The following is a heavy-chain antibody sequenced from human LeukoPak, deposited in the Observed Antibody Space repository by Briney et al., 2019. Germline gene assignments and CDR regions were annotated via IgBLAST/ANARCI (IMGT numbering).Heavy chain of an antibody. CDR1: GFTFSSYA. V-gene: IGHV3-23*01. CDR3: AKDNEITYYDILTGLWYFDY. CDR2: ISGSGGST. J-gene: IGHJ4*02. Sequence: GGSLRLSCAASGFTFSSYAMSLVRQAPGKGLEWVSAISGSGGSTYYADSVKGRFTISRDNSKNTLYLQMNSLRAEDTAVYYCAKDNEITYYDILTGLWYFDYWGQGTLVTVSS. D-gene: IGHD3-9*01.